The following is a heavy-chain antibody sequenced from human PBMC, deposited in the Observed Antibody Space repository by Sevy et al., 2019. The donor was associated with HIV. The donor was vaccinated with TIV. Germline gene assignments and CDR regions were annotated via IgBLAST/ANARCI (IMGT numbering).Heavy chain of an antibody. CDR2: ITRNSYEAYGGTT. J-gene: IGHJ4*02. CDR1: GFTFDDYA. V-gene: IGHV3-49*03. Sequence: GGSLRLSCTASGFTFDDYAMSWFRQAPGKGLEWVAFITRNSYEAYGGTTEYAASVKGRFIISSDDSKSIAYLQMNSLKTEDTAEYYCTRGLATADTPEYYFDYWGQGTLVTVSS. CDR3: TRGLATADTPEYYFDY. D-gene: IGHD5-12*01.